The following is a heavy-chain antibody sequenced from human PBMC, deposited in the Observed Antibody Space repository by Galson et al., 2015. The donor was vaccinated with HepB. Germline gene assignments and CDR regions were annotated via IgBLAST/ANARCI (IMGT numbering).Heavy chain of an antibody. CDR2: ISINTNYK. Sequence: SLRLSCAASGFTFSSYNMNWVRQAPGKGLEWVSSISINTNYKYYADSVKGRFAISRDNAKNSLYLQMNSLTAEDTAVYYCARDRPPGIAAAGSFQHWGQGTLVTVSS. V-gene: IGHV3-21*01. J-gene: IGHJ1*01. D-gene: IGHD6-13*01. CDR1: GFTFSSYN. CDR3: ARDRPPGIAAAGSFQH.